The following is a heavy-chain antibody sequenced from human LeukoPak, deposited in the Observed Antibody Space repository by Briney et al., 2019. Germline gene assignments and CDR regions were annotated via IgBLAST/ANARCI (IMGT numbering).Heavy chain of an antibody. CDR1: GFTFVSYT. D-gene: IGHD3-10*02. V-gene: IGHV3-48*03. J-gene: IGHJ6*04. CDR2: ISSSGSTI. CDR3: AELGITMIGGV. Sequence: PGGSLRLSCAASGFTFVSYTINWVRQAPGKGLEWVSYISSSGSTIYYADSVKGRFTISRDNAKNSLYLQMNSLRAEDTAVYYCAELGITMIGGVWGKGTTVTISS.